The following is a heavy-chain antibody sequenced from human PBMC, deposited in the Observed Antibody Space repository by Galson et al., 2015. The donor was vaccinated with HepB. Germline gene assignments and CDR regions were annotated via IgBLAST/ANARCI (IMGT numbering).Heavy chain of an antibody. D-gene: IGHD3-22*01. V-gene: IGHV1-69*13. CDR1: GGTFSSNA. CDR3: AREGYYDSSGFPNWFDP. CDR2: FVPVFDTA. Sequence: SVKVSCKASGGTFSSNAISWVRQAPGQGLEWMGRFVPVFDTAYYAQKFQGRVTLSADESTRTAYMELSSLRSEDTAVYYCAREGYYDSSGFPNWFDPWGQGTLVTVSS. J-gene: IGHJ5*02.